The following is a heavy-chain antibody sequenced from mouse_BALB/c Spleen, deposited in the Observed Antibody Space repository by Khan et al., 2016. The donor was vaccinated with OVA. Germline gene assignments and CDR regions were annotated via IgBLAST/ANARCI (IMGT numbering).Heavy chain of an antibody. D-gene: IGHD2-14*01. CDR1: AYTFTSYD. V-gene: IGHV1-85*01. CDR3: ARGGYGGFAY. CDR2: MFPGDGST. J-gene: IGHJ3*01. Sequence: QVQLKQSGAELVKPGASVKLSCKASAYTFTSYDINWVRQRPEQGLEWIGWMFPGDGSTKYNENFKGKATLTTDKSSSTAYMQLSRLTSEDSGAYFGARGGYGGFAYWGQGTLVTVSA.